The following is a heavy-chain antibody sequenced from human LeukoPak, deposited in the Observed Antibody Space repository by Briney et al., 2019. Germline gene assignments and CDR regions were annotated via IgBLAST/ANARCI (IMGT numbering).Heavy chain of an antibody. J-gene: IGHJ4*02. D-gene: IGHD6-13*01. CDR2: IYLSEST. V-gene: IGHV4-31*03. CDR3: AREAQQLVDY. Sequence: PSQTLSLTCPLSGGSLSSGGYYWSWIRQHPGKGLEWIGYIYLSESTYYNPSLKSRVPIAVDPSKNHCSQKLSSVTAADTAVYYCAREAQQLVDYWGQGTLVTVSS. CDR1: GGSLSSGGYY.